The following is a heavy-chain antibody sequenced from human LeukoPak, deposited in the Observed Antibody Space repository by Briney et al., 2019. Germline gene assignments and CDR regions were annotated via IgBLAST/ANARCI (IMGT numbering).Heavy chain of an antibody. CDR2: VNRDGSET. Sequence: GGSLRLSCAASGFMFSSNWMSWVRLAPGKGPEWVANVNRDGSETYYLDSVKGRFTISKDNAKNSLYLQMNSLRAEDTALYHCARNNGMDVWGQGTTVIVSS. CDR1: GFMFSSNW. J-gene: IGHJ6*02. V-gene: IGHV3-7*03. CDR3: ARNNGMDV.